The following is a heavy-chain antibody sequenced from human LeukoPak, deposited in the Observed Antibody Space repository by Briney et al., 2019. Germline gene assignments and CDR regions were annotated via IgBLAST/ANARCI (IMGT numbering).Heavy chain of an antibody. CDR3: ARHEHSASFYGLSWFDP. CDR2: MYHSGST. CDR1: GDSISSTGYY. J-gene: IGHJ5*02. Sequence: SETLSLTCTVSGDSISSTGYYWGWIRQPPGKGLEWIASMYHSGSTYHNPSLKSRVTISVDTSKNQLSLKLSSVSAADTAIYYCARHEHSASFYGLSWFDPWGQGTLVTVSS. D-gene: IGHD4-17*01. V-gene: IGHV4-39*01.